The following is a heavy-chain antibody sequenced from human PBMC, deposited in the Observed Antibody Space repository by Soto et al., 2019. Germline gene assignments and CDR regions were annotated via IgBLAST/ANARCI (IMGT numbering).Heavy chain of an antibody. V-gene: IGHV1-18*01. CDR3: ARVAIAAAENNYYYYGMDV. CDR2: ISAYNGNT. Sequence: QVQLVQSGAEVKKPGASVKVSCKASGYTFTSYGISWVRQAPGQGLEWMGWISAYNGNTNYAQKLQGRVTMTTDTSTSTDYMELRSLRSDDTAVYYCARVAIAAAENNYYYYGMDVWGQGTTVTVSS. D-gene: IGHD6-13*01. CDR1: GYTFTSYG. J-gene: IGHJ6*02.